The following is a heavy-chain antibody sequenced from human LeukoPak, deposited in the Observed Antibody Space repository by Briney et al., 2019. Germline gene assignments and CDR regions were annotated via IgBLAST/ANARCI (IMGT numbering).Heavy chain of an antibody. CDR3: ARDGYSSSWYGGDYYYGMDV. V-gene: IGHV4-30-4*01. J-gene: IGHJ6*02. Sequence: TLSLTCTVSGGSIRSGDYYWSWIRQPPGKGLEWIGYIYYTGGTDYNPSLSSRVIISVDTSKNQFSLKLSSVTAADTAVYYCARDGYSSSWYGGDYYYGMDVWGQGTTVTVSS. CDR1: GGSIRSGDYY. D-gene: IGHD6-13*01. CDR2: IYYTGGT.